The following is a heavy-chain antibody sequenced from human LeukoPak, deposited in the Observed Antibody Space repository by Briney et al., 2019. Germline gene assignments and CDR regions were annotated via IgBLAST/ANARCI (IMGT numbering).Heavy chain of an antibody. CDR1: GYTLTSYY. CDR2: IDPSGGST. J-gene: IGHJ5*02. V-gene: IGHV1-46*01. D-gene: IGHD6-19*01. Sequence: ASVKVSCKASGYTLTSYYMHWVRQAPGQGLEWMGIIDPSGGSTSYAQKFQGRVTMTRDTSTSTVYMDLSCLRSEDTAVYYCARDTSGTRRGWFDPWGQGTLVTVSS. CDR3: ARDTSGTRRGWFDP.